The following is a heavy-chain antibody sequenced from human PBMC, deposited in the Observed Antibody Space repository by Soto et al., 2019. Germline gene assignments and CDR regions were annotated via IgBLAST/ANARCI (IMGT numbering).Heavy chain of an antibody. Sequence: SVKVSCKASGGTFSSYAISWVRQAPGQGLEWMGGIIPILGTANYAQKFQGRVTITADESTSTAYMELSSLRSEDTAVYYCARRVTRTLVVALDLHWFDPWGQGTLLTVSS. J-gene: IGHJ5*02. CDR1: GGTFSSYA. D-gene: IGHD2-2*01. V-gene: IGHV1-69*13. CDR2: IIPILGTA. CDR3: ARRVTRTLVVALDLHWFDP.